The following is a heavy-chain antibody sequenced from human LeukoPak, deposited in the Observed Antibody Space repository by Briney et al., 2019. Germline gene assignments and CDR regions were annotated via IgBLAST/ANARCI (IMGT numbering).Heavy chain of an antibody. CDR3: ARGGIVVVIRHGYDY. D-gene: IGHD3-22*01. J-gene: IGHJ4*02. V-gene: IGHV1-46*01. Sequence: ASVKVSCKASGYTFTSYYMRWVRQAPGQGLEWMGIINPSGGSTSYAQKFQGRVTMTRDTSTSTVYMELSSLRSEDTAVYHCARGGIVVVIRHGYDYWGQGTLVTVSS. CDR2: INPSGGST. CDR1: GYTFTSYY.